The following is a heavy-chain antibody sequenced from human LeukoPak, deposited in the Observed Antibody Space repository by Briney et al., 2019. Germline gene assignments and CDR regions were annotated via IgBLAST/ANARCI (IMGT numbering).Heavy chain of an antibody. CDR1: GYTFTSYD. D-gene: IGHD3-3*01. J-gene: IGHJ5*02. V-gene: IGHV1-8*01. CDR3: ARGRSGYYTGWFDP. CDR2: MNPNSGNT. Sequence: ASVKLSCKASGYTFTSYDINWVRQATGQGLEWMGWMNPNSGNTGYAQKFQGRVTMTRNTSISTAYMELSSLRSEDTAVYYCARGRSGYYTGWFDPWGQGTLVTVSS.